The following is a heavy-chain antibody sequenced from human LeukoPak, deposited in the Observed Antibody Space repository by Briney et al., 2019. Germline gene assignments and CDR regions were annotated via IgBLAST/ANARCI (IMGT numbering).Heavy chain of an antibody. J-gene: IGHJ4*02. CDR2: INPNSGGT. D-gene: IGHD1-26*01. CDR1: GYTFTGHY. CDR3: ARGIVGDPQDY. V-gene: IGHV1-2*02. Sequence: ASVKVSCKTSGYTFTGHYLHWVRQAPGQGLEGMGWINPNSGGTNYAQKFQGRVTMTRDTSISTVHMDLGRLRSDDSAVYYCARGIVGDPQDYWGQGTLVTVSS.